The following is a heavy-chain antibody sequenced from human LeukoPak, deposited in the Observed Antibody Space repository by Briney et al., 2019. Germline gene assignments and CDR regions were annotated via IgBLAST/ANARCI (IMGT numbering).Heavy chain of an antibody. CDR3: AKDAYGDPGGQFQH. Sequence: PGGSLRLSCAASGFTFSSYGMHWVRQAPGKGLEWVAVISYDGSNKYYADSVKGRFTISRDNSKNTLYLQMNSLRAEDTAVYYCAKDAYGDPGGQFQHWGQGTLVTVSS. D-gene: IGHD4-17*01. CDR2: ISYDGSNK. CDR1: GFTFSSYG. J-gene: IGHJ1*01. V-gene: IGHV3-30*18.